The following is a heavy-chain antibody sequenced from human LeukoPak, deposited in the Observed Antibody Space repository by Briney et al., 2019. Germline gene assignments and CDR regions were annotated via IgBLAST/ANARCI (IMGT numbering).Heavy chain of an antibody. V-gene: IGHV4-34*01. D-gene: IGHD3-10*01. Sequence: SETLSLTCAVYGGSFSGYYWSWIRQPPGKGLEWIGGINHSGSTNYNPSLKSRVTIPVDTSKNQFSLKLSSVTAADTAVYYCARLYPTAMVRGVIRRGNYYYYMDVWGKGTTVTISS. CDR3: ARLYPTAMVRGVIRRGNYYYYMDV. J-gene: IGHJ6*03. CDR2: INHSGST. CDR1: GGSFSGYY.